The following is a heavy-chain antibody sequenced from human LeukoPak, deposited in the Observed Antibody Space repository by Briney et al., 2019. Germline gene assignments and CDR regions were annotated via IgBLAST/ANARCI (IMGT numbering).Heavy chain of an antibody. V-gene: IGHV4-31*03. CDR3: ARGHCSTATCYTVYFDY. CDR1: GGSVSSGNYY. CDR2: IYYSGST. D-gene: IGHD2-2*01. J-gene: IGHJ4*02. Sequence: SQTLSLTCTVSGGSVSSGNYYWTWIRQHPGKGLEWIGYIYYSGSTYYNPSLESRVAISADRSKNQFSLRLSSVTAEDTAVYYSARGHCSTATCYTVYFDYWGQGTLLTVSS.